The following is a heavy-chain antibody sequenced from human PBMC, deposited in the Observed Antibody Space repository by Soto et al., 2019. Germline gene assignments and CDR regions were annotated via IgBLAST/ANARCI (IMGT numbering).Heavy chain of an antibody. CDR2: ISADGNRK. J-gene: IGHJ4*02. CDR3: AKDGGLACLLQDRFYC. CDR1: GFTMKNYA. V-gene: IGHV3-30*18. Sequence: QVQLVESGGGVVQPGTSLRLSCAASGFTMKNYAMHWVRQAPGKGLEWVAVISADGNRKEYGDSAKGRFTISRDYSKNTLYPQMNCMRADDTAVYYCAKDGGLACLLQDRFYCWGQGTLVSVSS. D-gene: IGHD3-9*01.